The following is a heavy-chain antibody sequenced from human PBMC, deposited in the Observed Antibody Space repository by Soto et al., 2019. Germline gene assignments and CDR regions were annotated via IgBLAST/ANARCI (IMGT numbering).Heavy chain of an antibody. Sequence: QVQLVQSGAEVKKPGSSVNVSCKASGGTFSSYAISWVRQAPGQGLEWMGGIIPIFGTANYEQKFQGRVTITADESTSTDYMELSSVRSEDTALYYCAVDPLHCGGDCYSLGYFDYWGKGTLVTVSS. J-gene: IGHJ4*02. CDR3: AVDPLHCGGDCYSLGYFDY. CDR2: IIPIFGTA. V-gene: IGHV1-69*12. D-gene: IGHD2-21*02. CDR1: GGTFSSYA.